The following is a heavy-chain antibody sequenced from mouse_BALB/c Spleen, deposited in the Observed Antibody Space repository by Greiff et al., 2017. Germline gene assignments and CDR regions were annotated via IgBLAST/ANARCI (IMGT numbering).Heavy chain of an antibody. CDR3: ARHGGNDGYYFDY. CDR1: GFTFSSYG. CDR2: ISSGGSYT. V-gene: IGHV5-6*02. Sequence: DVKLVESGGDLVKPGGSLKLSCAASGFTFSSYGMSWVRQTPDKRLEWVATISSGGSYTYYPDSVKGRFTISRDNAKNTLYLQMSSLKSEDTAMYYCARHGGNDGYYFDYWGQGTTLTVSS. D-gene: IGHD2-3*01. J-gene: IGHJ2*01.